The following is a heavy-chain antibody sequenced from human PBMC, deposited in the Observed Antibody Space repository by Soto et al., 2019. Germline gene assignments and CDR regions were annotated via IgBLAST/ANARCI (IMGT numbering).Heavy chain of an antibody. Sequence: QVQLVQSGAEVKKPGASVKVSCKASGYTFTGYYMHWVRQAPGQGLEWMGWIKPNSGGTNYAQKFQGWVTMTRDTSISTAYMELSRLRSDDTAVYYCATTTSPGWAWGMDYWGQGTLVTVSS. CDR2: IKPNSGGT. V-gene: IGHV1-2*04. CDR3: ATTTSPGWAWGMDY. D-gene: IGHD3-16*01. J-gene: IGHJ4*02. CDR1: GYTFTGYY.